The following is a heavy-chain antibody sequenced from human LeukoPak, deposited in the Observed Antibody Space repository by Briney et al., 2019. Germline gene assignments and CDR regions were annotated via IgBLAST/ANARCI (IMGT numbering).Heavy chain of an antibody. V-gene: IGHV4-34*01. J-gene: IGHJ4*02. CDR2: INHSGST. D-gene: IGHD2-2*03. CDR1: GGSFSGYY. Sequence: SETLFLTCAVYGGSFSGYYWSWIRQPPGKGLEWIGEINHSGSTNYNPSLKSRVTISVDTSKNQFSLKLSSVTAADTAVYYCARGSGYCSSTSCPPGGYWGQGTLVTVSS. CDR3: ARGSGYCSSTSCPPGGY.